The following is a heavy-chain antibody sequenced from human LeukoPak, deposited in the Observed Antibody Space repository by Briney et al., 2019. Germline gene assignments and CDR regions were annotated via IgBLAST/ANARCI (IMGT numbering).Heavy chain of an antibody. CDR3: AKAYGGTVTTWDY. J-gene: IGHJ4*02. D-gene: IGHD4-17*01. CDR2: ISGSGGST. Sequence: GGSLRPSCAASXXXXSSYAMSWVRQAXXXXXEWVSAISGSGGSTYYADSVKGRFTISRDNSKNTLYLQMNSLRAEDTAVYYCAKAYGGTVTTWDYWGQGTLVTVSS. CDR1: XXXXSSYA. V-gene: IGHV3-23*01.